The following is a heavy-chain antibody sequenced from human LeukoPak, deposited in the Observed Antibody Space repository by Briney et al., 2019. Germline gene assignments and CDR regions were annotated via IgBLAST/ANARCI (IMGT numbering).Heavy chain of an antibody. CDR3: ARGPRGDAFDI. CDR1: GGSISSSSYY. CDR2: IYYSGST. V-gene: IGHV4-39*07. Sequence: SETLSLTCTVSGGSISSSSYYWGWIRQPPGKGLEWIGSIYYSGSTYYNPSLKSRVTISVDTSKNQFSLKLSSVTAADTAVYYCARGPRGDAFDIWGQGTIVTVSS. J-gene: IGHJ3*02.